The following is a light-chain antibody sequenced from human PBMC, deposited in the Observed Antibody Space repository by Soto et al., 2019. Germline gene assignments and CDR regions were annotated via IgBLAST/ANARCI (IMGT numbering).Light chain of an antibody. Sequence: QSALTQPASVSGSPGQSITISCTGTSSDSGSYNLVSWYQQHPGKAPKLIIYEVSKRPSGVSDRFSGSKSGTTASLTVSGLQAEDEDDYYCSCARGNTHVLFGGGTKVTVL. J-gene: IGLJ3*02. CDR2: EVS. V-gene: IGLV2-23*02. CDR3: CSCARGNTHVL. CDR1: SSDSGSYNL.